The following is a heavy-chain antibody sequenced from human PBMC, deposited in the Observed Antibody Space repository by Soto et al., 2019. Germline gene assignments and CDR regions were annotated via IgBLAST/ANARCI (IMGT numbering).Heavy chain of an antibody. D-gene: IGHD5-12*01. Sequence: PGESLKISCKGSGYSFTSYWISWVRQMPGKGLEWMGRIDPSDSYTNYSPSFQGHVTISADKSISTAYLQWSSLKASDTAMYYCARLLVYSGYDYAFDYWGQGTLVTGSS. CDR3: ARLLVYSGYDYAFDY. CDR2: IDPSDSYT. CDR1: GYSFTSYW. V-gene: IGHV5-10-1*01. J-gene: IGHJ4*02.